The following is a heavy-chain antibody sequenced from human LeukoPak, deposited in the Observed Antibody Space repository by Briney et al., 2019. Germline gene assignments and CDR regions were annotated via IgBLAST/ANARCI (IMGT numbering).Heavy chain of an antibody. D-gene: IGHD6-19*01. J-gene: IGHJ3*02. Sequence: SETLSLTCTVSGDSISSGSYYWSWIRQPAGKGLEWIGRIYTSGSTNYNPSLKSRVTISVDTSKNQFSLKLSSVTAADTAVYYCARDRTSGWYRSTNSDAFDIWGQGTMVTVSS. V-gene: IGHV4-61*02. CDR3: ARDRTSGWYRSTNSDAFDI. CDR1: GDSISSGSYY. CDR2: IYTSGST.